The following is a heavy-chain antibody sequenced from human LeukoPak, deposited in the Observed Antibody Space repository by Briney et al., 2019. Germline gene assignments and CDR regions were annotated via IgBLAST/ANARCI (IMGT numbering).Heavy chain of an antibody. CDR2: IYYSGST. CDR1: GGSISSSSYY. Sequence: SETLSLTCTVSGGSISSSSYYWGWIRQPPGKGLEWIGSIYYSGSTYYNPSLKSRVTISVDTSKNQFSLKLSSVTAADTAVYYCARASVGGDAFDIWGQGTMVTVSS. CDR3: ARASVGGDAFDI. J-gene: IGHJ3*02. V-gene: IGHV4-39*07.